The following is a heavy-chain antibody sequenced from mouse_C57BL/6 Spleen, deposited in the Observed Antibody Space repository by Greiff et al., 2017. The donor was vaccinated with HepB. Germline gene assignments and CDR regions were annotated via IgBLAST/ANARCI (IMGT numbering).Heavy chain of an antibody. D-gene: IGHD1-1*01. Sequence: VQLQQPGAELVRPGTSVKLSCKASGYTFTSYWMHWVKQRPGQGLEWIGVIDPSDSYTNYNQKFKGKATLTVDTSSSTAYMQLSSLTSEDSAVYYCATPITTVVATRDYYAMDYWGQGTSVTVSS. CDR1: GYTFTSYW. CDR2: IDPSDSYT. CDR3: ATPITTVVATRDYYAMDY. V-gene: IGHV1-59*01. J-gene: IGHJ4*01.